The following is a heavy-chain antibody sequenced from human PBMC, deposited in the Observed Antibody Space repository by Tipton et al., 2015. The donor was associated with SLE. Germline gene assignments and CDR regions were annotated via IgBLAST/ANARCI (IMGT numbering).Heavy chain of an antibody. CDR3: ARRIGAFDI. CDR2: IYYSGST. V-gene: IGHV4-59*08. CDR1: GGSISSYY. Sequence: TLSLTCTVSGGSISSYYWSWIRQPPGKGLEWIGYIYYSGSTNYNPSLKSRVTISVDTSKNQFSLKLSSVTAADTAVYYCARRIGAFDIWGQGTMVTVSS. J-gene: IGHJ3*02.